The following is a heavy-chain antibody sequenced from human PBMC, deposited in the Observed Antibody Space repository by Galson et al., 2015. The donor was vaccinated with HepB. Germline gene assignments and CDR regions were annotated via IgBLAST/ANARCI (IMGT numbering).Heavy chain of an antibody. CDR1: GFTFSSYG. Sequence: SLRLSCAASGFTFSSYGMHWVRQAPGKGLEWVAVISYDGSNKYYADSVKGRFTISRDNSKNTLYLQMNSLRAEDTAVYYCAKCSGWYFDYWGQGTLVTVSS. CDR3: AKCSGWYFDY. CDR2: ISYDGSNK. J-gene: IGHJ4*02. D-gene: IGHD6-19*01. V-gene: IGHV3-30*18.